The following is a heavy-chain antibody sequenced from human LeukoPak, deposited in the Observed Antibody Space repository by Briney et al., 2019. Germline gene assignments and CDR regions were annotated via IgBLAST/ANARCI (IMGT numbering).Heavy chain of an antibody. CDR3: ARGTGTAMVNFDY. CDR2: IIPIFGTA. CDR1: GCTFSSYA. Sequence: SVKVSCKSSGCTFSSYAISWVRQAPGQGLEWMGGIIPIFGTANYAQKFQGRVTITADESTSTAYMELSSLRSEDTAVYYCARGTGTAMVNFDYWGQGTLVTVYS. V-gene: IGHV1-69*01. J-gene: IGHJ4*02. D-gene: IGHD5-18*01.